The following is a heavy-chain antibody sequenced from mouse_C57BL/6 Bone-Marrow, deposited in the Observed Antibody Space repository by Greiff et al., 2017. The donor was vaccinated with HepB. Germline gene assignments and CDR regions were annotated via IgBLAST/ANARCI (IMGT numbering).Heavy chain of an antibody. V-gene: IGHV1-82*01. D-gene: IGHD1-1*01. CDR2: IYPGDGDT. Sequence: QVQLQQSGPELVKPGASVKISCKASGYAFSSSWMNWVKQRPGKGLEWIGRIYPGDGDTNYNGKFKGKATLTADKSSSTAYMQLSSLTSEDSAVYCCARKIYYYGSSYRYFDVWGTGTTVTVSS. J-gene: IGHJ1*03. CDR1: GYAFSSSW. CDR3: ARKIYYYGSSYRYFDV.